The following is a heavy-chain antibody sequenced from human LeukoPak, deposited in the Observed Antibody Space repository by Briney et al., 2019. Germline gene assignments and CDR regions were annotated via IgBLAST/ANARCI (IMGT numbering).Heavy chain of an antibody. CDR1: GGSISSRSYY. J-gene: IGHJ4*02. CDR3: ARVTGYSSGWYVGY. Sequence: PPETLSLTCTVSGGSISSRSYYWGWIRQPPGKGLEWIGSIYYSGSTYYNPSLKSRVTISVDTSRNQFSLKLSSVTAADTAVYYCARVTGYSSGWYVGYWGQGTLVTVSS. CDR2: IYYSGST. D-gene: IGHD6-19*01. V-gene: IGHV4-39*01.